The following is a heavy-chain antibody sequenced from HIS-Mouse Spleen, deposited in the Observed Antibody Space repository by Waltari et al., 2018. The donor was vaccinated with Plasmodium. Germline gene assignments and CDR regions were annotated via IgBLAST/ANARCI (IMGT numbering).Heavy chain of an antibody. CDR3: ARDRITGTSYFDY. D-gene: IGHD1-7*01. CDR1: GCSLSRSRYY. J-gene: IGHJ4*02. Sequence: QLQLQASGPGLVKPSETLSLTCTVSGCSLSRSRYYWVWIPQPPGKGLEWFGSIYYRGSTYYNPALKSRVTISVDTSKNQFSLKLSSVTAADTAVYYCARDRITGTSYFDYWGQGTLVTVSS. V-gene: IGHV4-39*07. CDR2: IYYRGST.